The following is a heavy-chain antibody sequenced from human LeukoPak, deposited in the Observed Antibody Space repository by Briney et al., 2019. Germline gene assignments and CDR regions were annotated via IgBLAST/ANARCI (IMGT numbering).Heavy chain of an antibody. CDR2: INPGNGYT. D-gene: IGHD3-10*01. CDR1: GYTFTSYA. V-gene: IGHV1-3*01. CDR3: ARDQVVRGVITAFDI. J-gene: IGHJ3*02. Sequence: ASVKVSCKASGYTFTSYAMHWVRQAPGQGLEWMGWINPGNGYTEYSQKFQGRVTITRDTSASTAYMELSSLRSEDTAVYYCARDQVVRGVITAFDIRGQGTMVTVSS.